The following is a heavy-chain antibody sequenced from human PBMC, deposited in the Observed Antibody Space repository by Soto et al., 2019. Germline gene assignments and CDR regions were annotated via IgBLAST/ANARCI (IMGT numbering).Heavy chain of an antibody. Sequence: QLQLQESGPGLVKPSETLSLTCTVSGGSISSSSYYWGWIRQPPGKGLEWIGSIYYSGSTYYNPSLKSRVTISVDTSKNQFSLKLSSVTAADTAVYYCARRIAVAGMNVLQAFDIWGQGTMVTVSS. CDR2: IYYSGST. V-gene: IGHV4-39*01. D-gene: IGHD6-19*01. CDR3: ARRIAVAGMNVLQAFDI. CDR1: GGSISSSSYY. J-gene: IGHJ3*02.